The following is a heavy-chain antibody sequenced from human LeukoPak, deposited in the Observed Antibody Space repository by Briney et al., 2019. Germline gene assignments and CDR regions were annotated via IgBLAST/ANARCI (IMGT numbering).Heavy chain of an antibody. Sequence: ASVKVSCKASGYTFTGYYMHWVRQAPGQGLEWMGWINPNSGGTNYAQKFQGWVTMTRDTSISTAYMGLSRLRSDDTAVYYCARDLSLQLPGRYYYYGMDVWGQGTTVTVSS. V-gene: IGHV1-2*04. J-gene: IGHJ6*02. CDR2: INPNSGGT. CDR3: ARDLSLQLPGRYYYYGMDV. D-gene: IGHD2-2*01. CDR1: GYTFTGYY.